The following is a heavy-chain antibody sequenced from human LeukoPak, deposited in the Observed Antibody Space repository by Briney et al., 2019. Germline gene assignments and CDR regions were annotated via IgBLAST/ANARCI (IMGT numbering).Heavy chain of an antibody. Sequence: PGGSLRLSCAASGFTFSSYAMSWVRQAPGKGLEWVSAISGSGGSTYYADSVKGRFTLSRDNSKNTLYLRMNSLRAEDTAVYYCANDFWSGYYTTSYWGQGTLVTVSS. CDR2: ISGSGGST. CDR1: GFTFSSYA. CDR3: ANDFWSGYYTTSY. V-gene: IGHV3-23*01. J-gene: IGHJ4*02. D-gene: IGHD3-3*01.